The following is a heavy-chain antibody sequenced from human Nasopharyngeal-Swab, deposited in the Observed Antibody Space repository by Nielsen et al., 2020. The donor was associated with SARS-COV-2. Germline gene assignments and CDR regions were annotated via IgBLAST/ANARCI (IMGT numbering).Heavy chain of an antibody. D-gene: IGHD3-22*01. J-gene: IGHJ3*02. Sequence: GGSLRLSCAASGFTFRRHWMHWVRQAPGKGLVWVSRTNSDGSSTSYADSVKGRFTISRDNAKNTLYLQMTSLRADDTAVYYCTRGAVTMRDTLDIWGQGTMVTVSS. CDR1: GFTFRRHW. CDR3: TRGAVTMRDTLDI. V-gene: IGHV3-74*01. CDR2: TNSDGSST.